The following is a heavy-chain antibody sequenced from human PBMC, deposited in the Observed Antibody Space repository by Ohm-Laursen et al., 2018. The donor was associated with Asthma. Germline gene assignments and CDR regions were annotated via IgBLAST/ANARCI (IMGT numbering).Heavy chain of an antibody. CDR1: GYSFSLYS. Sequence: SLRLSCTASGYSFSLYSIHWIRQAPGKGLQWVASISTASTFIYYADSVRGRFTTSRDNAKNLVYLQMDSLRVDDTALYYCAISLTTPGAFDIWGQGTMITVSS. CDR3: AISLTTPGAFDI. D-gene: IGHD1/OR15-1a*01. V-gene: IGHV3-21*01. J-gene: IGHJ3*02. CDR2: ISTASTFI.